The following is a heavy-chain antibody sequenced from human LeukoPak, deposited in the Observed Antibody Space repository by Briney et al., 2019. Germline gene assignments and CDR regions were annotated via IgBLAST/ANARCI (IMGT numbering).Heavy chain of an antibody. CDR2: IKQDGSEK. J-gene: IGHJ4*02. D-gene: IGHD5-24*01. Sequence: GGSLRLSCAASGFTFNNYWMSWVRQAPGKGLEWVANIKQDGSEKYYVDSVRGRFTISRDNAKNSLYLQLNSLRAEDTAVYYCAADGYSSPFDFWGQGTLVTVSP. CDR1: GFTFNNYW. CDR3: AADGYSSPFDF. V-gene: IGHV3-7*01.